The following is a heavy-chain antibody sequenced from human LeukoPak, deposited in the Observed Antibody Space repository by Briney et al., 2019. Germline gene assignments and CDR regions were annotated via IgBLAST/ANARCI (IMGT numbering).Heavy chain of an antibody. CDR3: ATVNGDYWFDP. Sequence: PSETLSLTCTVSGGSISSGGYYWSWIRQHPGKGLEWIGYIYYSGSTCYNPSLKSRVTISVDTSKNQFSLKLSSVTAADTAVYYCATVNGDYWFDPWGQGTLVTVSS. J-gene: IGHJ5*02. CDR1: GGSISSGGYY. V-gene: IGHV4-31*03. CDR2: IYYSGST. D-gene: IGHD4-17*01.